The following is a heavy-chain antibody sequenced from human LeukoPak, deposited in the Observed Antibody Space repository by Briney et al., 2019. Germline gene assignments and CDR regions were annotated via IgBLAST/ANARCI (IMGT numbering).Heavy chain of an antibody. V-gene: IGHV3-49*04. CDR1: GFTFGDYA. CDR3: SRDLGRFLGWSPMDV. D-gene: IGHD3-3*01. J-gene: IGHJ6*03. CDR2: IRSKAYGGTT. Sequence: GGSLRPSCTGFGFTFGDYAMTWVRQAPGKGLEWVGFIRSKAYGGTTEYAASVKGRFTISRDDSKRIAYLQMNSLKTEDTAVYYCSRDLGRFLGWSPMDVWGKGTTVTVSS.